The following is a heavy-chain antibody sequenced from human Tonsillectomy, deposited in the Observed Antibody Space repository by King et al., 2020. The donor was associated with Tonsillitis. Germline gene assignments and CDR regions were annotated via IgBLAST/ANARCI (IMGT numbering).Heavy chain of an antibody. V-gene: IGHV3-74*01. Sequence: VQLVESGGGLVQPGGSLRLSCAASGFTFSSYWMHWVRQAPGKGLMWVSRINSAGSTTTYADSVKGRFTITRDNAKNTLYLQMNSLRAEDTALYYCARGLLERSTITIAYWGQGNLVTVSS. CDR1: GFTFSSYW. J-gene: IGHJ4*02. CDR3: ARGLLERSTITIAY. D-gene: IGHD5-24*01. CDR2: INSAGSTT.